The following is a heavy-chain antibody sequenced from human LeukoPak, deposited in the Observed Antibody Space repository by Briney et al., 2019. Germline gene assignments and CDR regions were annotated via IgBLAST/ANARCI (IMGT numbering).Heavy chain of an antibody. Sequence: SETLSLTCTVSGGSLSSSSYYWGWIRRPPGKGLEWIGSIYYSGSTYYNPSLKSRVTISVDTSKNQFSPNLSSVTAADTAVYYCARDIGAAAAGIGAFDMWGQGTMVIVSS. V-gene: IGHV4-39*07. CDR1: GGSLSSSSYY. D-gene: IGHD6-13*01. J-gene: IGHJ3*02. CDR2: IYYSGST. CDR3: ARDIGAAAAGIGAFDM.